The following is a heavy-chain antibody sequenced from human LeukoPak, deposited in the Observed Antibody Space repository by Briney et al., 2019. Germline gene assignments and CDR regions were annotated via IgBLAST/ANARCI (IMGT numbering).Heavy chain of an antibody. CDR1: GFTFSSYG. J-gene: IGHJ6*02. Sequence: PGGSLRLSCAASGFTFSSYGMHWVRQAPGKGLEWVAVIWYDGSNKYYADSVKGRFTISRDNSKNTLYLQMNSLRAEDTAVYYCARDHVAVNYYYGMDVWGQGTTVTVSS. V-gene: IGHV3-33*01. D-gene: IGHD6-19*01. CDR3: ARDHVAVNYYYGMDV. CDR2: IWYDGSNK.